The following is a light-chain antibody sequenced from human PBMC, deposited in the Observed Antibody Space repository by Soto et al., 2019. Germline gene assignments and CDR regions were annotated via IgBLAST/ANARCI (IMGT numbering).Light chain of an antibody. CDR3: QQYGSSPT. CDR2: AAS. J-gene: IGKJ1*01. CDR1: QTVSSTY. V-gene: IGKV3-20*01. Sequence: EIVLTQSPGTLSLSPGERPTLSCRASQTVSSTYLAWYQQKPGQAPRLLIYAASSRATGIPDRFSGSGSGTDFTLTISRLEPEDFAVYYCQQYGSSPTFGQGTKVDIK.